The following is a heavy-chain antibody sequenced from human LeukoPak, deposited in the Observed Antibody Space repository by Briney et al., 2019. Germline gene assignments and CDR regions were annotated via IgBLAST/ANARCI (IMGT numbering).Heavy chain of an antibody. J-gene: IGHJ6*02. CDR3: AREVAARLDRYGMDV. V-gene: IGHV4-31*03. CDR1: GGSISSGGYY. D-gene: IGHD3-22*01. CDR2: IYYSGST. Sequence: PSETVSLTCTVSGGSISSGGYYWSWIRQHPGKGLEWIGYIYYSGSTYYNPSLKSRVTISVDTSKNQFSLKLSSVTAADTAVYYCAREVAARLDRYGMDVWGQGTTVTVSS.